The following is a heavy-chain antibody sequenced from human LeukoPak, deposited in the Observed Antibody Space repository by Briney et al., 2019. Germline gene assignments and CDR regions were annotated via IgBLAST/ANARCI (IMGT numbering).Heavy chain of an antibody. CDR2: ISGNGGST. Sequence: GGSLRLSCSASGFTFNTYAMHWVRQAPGKGLEYVSGISGNGGSTYYADSVKGRFTISRDNSKNTLYLQMSSLGPEDTAVYYCVKDGYDYVWGSFSYFDYWGQGTLVTVSS. CDR3: VKDGYDYVWGSFSYFDY. V-gene: IGHV3-64D*09. CDR1: GFTFNTYA. D-gene: IGHD3-16*01. J-gene: IGHJ4*02.